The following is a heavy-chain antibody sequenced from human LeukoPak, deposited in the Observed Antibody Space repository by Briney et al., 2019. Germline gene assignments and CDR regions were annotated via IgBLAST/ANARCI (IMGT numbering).Heavy chain of an antibody. Sequence: GGSLRLSCVASGFTFSDYGMHWVRQAPGKGLEWMAVISYDGSNKYYADSVKGRFTISRDNSKNTVYLQMNSLRTEDTAVYYCAKDSKYSGTYRGSIDYWGQGTLVTVSS. CDR2: ISYDGSNK. V-gene: IGHV3-30*18. J-gene: IGHJ4*02. CDR1: GFTFSDYG. CDR3: AKDSKYSGTYRGSIDY. D-gene: IGHD1-26*01.